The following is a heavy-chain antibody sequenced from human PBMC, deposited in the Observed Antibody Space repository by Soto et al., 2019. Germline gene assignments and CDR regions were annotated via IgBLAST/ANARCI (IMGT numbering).Heavy chain of an antibody. CDR1: GYTFTSYH. Sequence: QVQLVQSGAEVKKPGASVKVSCKTSGYTFTSYHISWVRQAPGQGLEWMGWISAYNTNTNYAQKFQCRVTMTTDTLTSTAYKDLRSLRSDDTAVYYCARDTPPTDDWGQGTLVTVSS. CDR2: ISAYNTNT. CDR3: ARDTPPTDD. V-gene: IGHV1-18*01. J-gene: IGHJ4*02.